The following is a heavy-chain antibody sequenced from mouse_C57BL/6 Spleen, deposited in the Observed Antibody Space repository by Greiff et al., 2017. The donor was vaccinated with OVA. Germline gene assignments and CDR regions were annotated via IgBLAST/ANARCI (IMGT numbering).Heavy chain of an antibody. CDR3: ARKGGNYEGFAY. CDR2: LWSGGST. CDR1: GFSLTSYG. V-gene: IGHV2-2*01. J-gene: IGHJ3*01. D-gene: IGHD2-1*01. Sequence: VKLQESGPGLVQPSQSLSITCTVSGFSLTSYGVHWVRQSPGKGLEWLGVLWSGGSTDYNADFLSRLGISKDKSKSQVFFKMNSLQADDTAIYYGARKGGNYEGFAYWGQGTLVTVSA.